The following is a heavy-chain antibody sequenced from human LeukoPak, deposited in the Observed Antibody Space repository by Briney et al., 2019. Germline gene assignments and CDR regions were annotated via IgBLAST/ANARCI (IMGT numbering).Heavy chain of an antibody. J-gene: IGHJ4*02. CDR2: TYYSGST. D-gene: IGHD1-26*01. Sequence: PSETLSLTCTVSGGSISSSSYYWGWIRQPPGKGLEWIGRTYYSGSTYYNPSLKSRVTISVDTSKNQFSLRLSSVTAADMAVYYCARLASGSGSYYFDYWGQGILVTVSS. CDR1: GGSISSSSYY. V-gene: IGHV4-39*01. CDR3: ARLASGSGSYYFDY.